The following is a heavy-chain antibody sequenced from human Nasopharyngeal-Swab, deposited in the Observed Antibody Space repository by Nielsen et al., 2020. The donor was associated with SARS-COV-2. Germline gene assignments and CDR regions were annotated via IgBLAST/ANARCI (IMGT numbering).Heavy chain of an antibody. D-gene: IGHD4-11*01. CDR3: AKDWAVTYNWFDP. Sequence: SLKISCAASGFTFSSYAMHWVRQAPGKGLEWVSGISWNSGSIGYADSVKGRFTISRDNAKNSLYLQMNSLRAEDTALYYCAKDWAVTYNWFDPWGQGTLVTVSS. V-gene: IGHV3-9*01. CDR2: ISWNSGSI. CDR1: GFTFSSYA. J-gene: IGHJ5*02.